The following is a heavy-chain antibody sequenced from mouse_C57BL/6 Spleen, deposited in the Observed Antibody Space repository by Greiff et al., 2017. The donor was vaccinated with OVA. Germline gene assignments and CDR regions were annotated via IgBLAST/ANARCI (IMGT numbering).Heavy chain of an antibody. CDR1: GYTFTDYN. V-gene: IGHV1-22*01. D-gene: IGHD2-5*01. CDR2: INPNNGGT. CDR3: ARDSNYGWFDY. Sequence: VQLQQSGPELVKPGASVKMSCKASGYTFTDYNMHWVKQSHGKSLEWIGYINPNNGGTSYNQKFKGKATLTVNKSSSTAYMELRSLTSEDSAVYCCARDSNYGWFDYWGQGTTLTVSS. J-gene: IGHJ2*01.